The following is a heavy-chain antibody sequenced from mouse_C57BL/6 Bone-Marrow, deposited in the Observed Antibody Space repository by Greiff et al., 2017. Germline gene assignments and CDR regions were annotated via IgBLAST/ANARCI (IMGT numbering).Heavy chain of an antibody. CDR3: ARSGERGYFDG. D-gene: IGHD3-1*01. CDR2: IYPSDSET. CDR1: GYTFTSYW. V-gene: IGHV1-61*01. Sequence: QVQLQQSGAELVRPGSSVKLSCKASGYTFTSYWMDWVKQRPGQGLEWIGNIYPSDSETHYNQKFKDKATLTVDKSSSTAYMQLSSLTSEDSAVYYCARSGERGYFDGWGTGTTVTVSS. J-gene: IGHJ1*03.